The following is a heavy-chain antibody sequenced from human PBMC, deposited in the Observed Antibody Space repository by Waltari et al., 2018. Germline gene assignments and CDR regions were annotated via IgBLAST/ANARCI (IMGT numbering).Heavy chain of an antibody. D-gene: IGHD4-17*01. CDR1: GFSFSSFG. CDR2: VCYDGSNK. Sequence: EASGFSFSSFGMHWVRQAPGKGLEWVAVVCYDGSNKYYADSVKGRFTISRDNSKNTLYVQMNSLRVEDTGLYYCAKDTVAGDFFDYWGQGTLVTVSS. J-gene: IGHJ4*02. CDR3: AKDTVAGDFFDY. V-gene: IGHV3-30*18.